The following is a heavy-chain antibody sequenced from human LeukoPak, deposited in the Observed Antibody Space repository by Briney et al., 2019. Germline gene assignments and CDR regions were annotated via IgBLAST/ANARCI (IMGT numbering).Heavy chain of an antibody. CDR2: IYTSGST. CDR3: ARAAGTRRPPGGYDSGWFDP. V-gene: IGHV4-4*07. J-gene: IGHJ5*02. CDR1: GVSISSYY. Sequence: SETLSLTCTVSGVSISSYYWSWIRQPAGRGLEWIGRIYTSGSTNYNPSLKSRVTISVDKSKNQFSLKLSSVTAADTAVYYCARAAGTRRPPGGYDSGWFDPWGQGTLVTVSS. D-gene: IGHD5-12*01.